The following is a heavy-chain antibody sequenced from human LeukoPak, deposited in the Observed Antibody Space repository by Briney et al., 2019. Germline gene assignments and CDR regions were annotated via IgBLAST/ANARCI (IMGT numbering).Heavy chain of an antibody. J-gene: IGHJ4*02. D-gene: IGHD1-1*01. CDR1: GYTFTSYG. Sequence: ASVKVSCKASGYTFTSYGISWVRQAPGQGLEWMGWISAYNGNTNYAQKLQGRVTMTTDTSTSTAYMELRSLRADDTAVYYCAKTTGGWPRFFDHWGQGTLVAVSS. CDR3: AKTTGGWPRFFDH. CDR2: ISAYNGNT. V-gene: IGHV1-18*01.